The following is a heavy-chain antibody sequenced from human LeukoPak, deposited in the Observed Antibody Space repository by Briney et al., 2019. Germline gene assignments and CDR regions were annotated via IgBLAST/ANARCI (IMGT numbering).Heavy chain of an antibody. CDR2: IYTSGST. J-gene: IGHJ6*02. V-gene: IGHV4-61*05. Sequence: SETLSLTCTVSGGSISSSSYYWGWIRQPPGKGLEWIGRIYTSGSTNYNPSLKSRVTMSVDTSKNQFSLKLTSVTAADTAVYYCARGGRNYYFYGMDVWGQGTTVTVSS. CDR3: ARGGRNYYFYGMDV. CDR1: GGSISSSSYY. D-gene: IGHD3-16*01.